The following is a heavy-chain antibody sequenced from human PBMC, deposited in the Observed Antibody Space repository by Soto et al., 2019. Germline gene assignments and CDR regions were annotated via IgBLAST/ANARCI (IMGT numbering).Heavy chain of an antibody. CDR3: ARHTLRAYRGGSFDS. D-gene: IGHD3-9*01. V-gene: IGHV3-23*01. CDR2: FRESGGTT. J-gene: IGHJ4*02. Sequence: GGSLRLSCAASGFTFSSSAMSWVRQAPGKGLEWVSTFRESGGTTHYADSVKGRSTISRDTSKNMLYLQMNSLRAEDTAIYYCARHTLRAYRGGSFDSWGQGTLLTVST. CDR1: GFTFSSSA.